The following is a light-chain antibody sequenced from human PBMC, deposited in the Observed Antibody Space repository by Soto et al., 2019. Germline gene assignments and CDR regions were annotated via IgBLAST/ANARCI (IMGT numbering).Light chain of an antibody. CDR1: SIDVGSYNL. V-gene: IGLV2-23*01. CDR2: EGS. CDR3: CSYAGSRV. J-gene: IGLJ1*01. Sequence: QSVLTQPASVSGSPGQSITISCTGTSIDVGSYNLVSWYQQHPGKAPKLMIYEGSKRPSGVSNRFSGSKSGNTASLTISGLQAEDEADYYCCSYAGSRVFGTGTKLTVL.